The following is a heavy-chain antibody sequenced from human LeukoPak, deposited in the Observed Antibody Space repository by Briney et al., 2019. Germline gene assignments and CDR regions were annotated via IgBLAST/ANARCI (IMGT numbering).Heavy chain of an antibody. CDR1: GFTFSNYA. D-gene: IGHD3-3*01. J-gene: IGHJ4*02. Sequence: GGSLRLSCAVSGFTFSNYAMSWVRQAPGKGLEWVSTISGSGGSTFYADSVKGRFTISRDNSKNTLYLRMDSLRAEDTAVYYCAKTYYDFWSGYSIIPGPFDHWGQGTLVTVSS. CDR3: AKTYYDFWSGYSIIPGPFDH. V-gene: IGHV3-23*01. CDR2: ISGSGGST.